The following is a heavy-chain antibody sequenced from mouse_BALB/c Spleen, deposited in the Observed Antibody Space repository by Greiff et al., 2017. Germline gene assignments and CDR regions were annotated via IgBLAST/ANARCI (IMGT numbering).Heavy chain of an antibody. CDR1: GYSITSGYY. V-gene: IGHV3-6*02. J-gene: IGHJ4*01. Sequence: DVKLQESGPGLVKPSQSLSLTCSVTGYSITSGYYWNWIRQFPGNKLEWMGYISYDGSNNYNPSLKNRISITRDTSKNQFFLKLNSVTTEDTATYYCARDRSTMITTDAMDYWGQGTSVTVSS. CDR2: ISYDGSN. D-gene: IGHD2-4*01. CDR3: ARDRSTMITTDAMDY.